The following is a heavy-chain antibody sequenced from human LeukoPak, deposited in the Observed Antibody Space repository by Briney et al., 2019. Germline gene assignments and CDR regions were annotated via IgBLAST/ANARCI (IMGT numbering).Heavy chain of an antibody. D-gene: IGHD3-10*01. CDR1: GFTFSSYW. Sequence: GGSLRLSCAASGFTFSSYWMHWVRQAPGKGLAWVSRINSDGSSTRYADSVKGRFTISRDNAKNTPYLQMNSLRAEDTAVYYCSAFFYASGSYGHWGQGTLVTVSS. J-gene: IGHJ4*02. CDR3: SAFFYASGSYGH. CDR2: INSDGSST. V-gene: IGHV3-74*01.